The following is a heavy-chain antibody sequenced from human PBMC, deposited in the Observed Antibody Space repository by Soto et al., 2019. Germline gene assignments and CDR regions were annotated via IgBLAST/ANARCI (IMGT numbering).Heavy chain of an antibody. J-gene: IGHJ4*02. D-gene: IGHD5-18*01. V-gene: IGHV3-7*01. CDR2: INEDGSQK. CDR3: ARDGRYGWDFDH. Sequence: PGGSLRLSCAASEFSFRSYWMTWVRQAPGKGLEWVALINEDGSQKYYVGSVKGRFIISRDNAKDSVYMQMDSLRAGDTAVYFCARDGRYGWDFDHWGQGTLVTVSS. CDR1: EFSFRSYW.